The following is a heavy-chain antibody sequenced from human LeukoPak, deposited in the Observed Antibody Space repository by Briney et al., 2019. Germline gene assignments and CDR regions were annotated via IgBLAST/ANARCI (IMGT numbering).Heavy chain of an antibody. CDR3: ARDEGSAYPFDY. CDR2: IYYSGST. Sequence: SETLSLTCTVSGGSISSSSYYWGWIRQPPGKGLEWIGSIYYSGSTYYNPPLKSRVTISVDTSKNQFSLKLSSVTAADTAVYYCARDEGSAYPFDYWGQGTLVTVSS. J-gene: IGHJ4*02. V-gene: IGHV4-39*07. CDR1: GGSISSSSYY. D-gene: IGHD3-22*01.